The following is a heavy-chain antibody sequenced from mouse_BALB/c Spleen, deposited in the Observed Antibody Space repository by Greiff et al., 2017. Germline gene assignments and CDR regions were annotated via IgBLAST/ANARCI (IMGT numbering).Heavy chain of an antibody. CDR2: IWAGGST. Sequence: VKVVESGPGLVAPSQSLSITCTVSGFSLTSYGVHWVRQPPGKGLEWLGVIWAGGSTNYNSALMSRLSISKDNSKSQVFLKMNSLQTDDTAMYYCARYYYDYDWFAYWGQGTLVTVSA. D-gene: IGHD2-4*01. J-gene: IGHJ3*01. V-gene: IGHV2-9*02. CDR3: ARYYYDYDWFAY. CDR1: GFSLTSYG.